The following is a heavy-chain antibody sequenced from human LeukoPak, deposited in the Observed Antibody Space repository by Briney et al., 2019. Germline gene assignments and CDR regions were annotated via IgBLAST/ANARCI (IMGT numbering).Heavy chain of an antibody. J-gene: IGHJ6*03. CDR1: GGSFDSKY. CDR3: PNYIRNVHYYMDV. Sequence: SETLSLTCSVSGGSFDSKYWSWIRQPPGKGLEWIGYIYTSGSTNFNPSLRSRFAMSIDTSKNQFSLKVYSVTAADTAVYYCPNYIRNVHYYMDVWGKGTTVIVSS. CDR2: IYTSGST. D-gene: IGHD1-1*01. V-gene: IGHV4-4*09.